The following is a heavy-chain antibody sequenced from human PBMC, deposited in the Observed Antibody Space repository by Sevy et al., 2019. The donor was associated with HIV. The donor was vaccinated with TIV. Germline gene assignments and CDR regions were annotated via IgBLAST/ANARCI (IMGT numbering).Heavy chain of an antibody. J-gene: IGHJ4*02. CDR3: ARQVAARNMITSGGVIVPWSRGTYLSDS. Sequence: SETLSLTCTVSGGSISSSTYYWGWIRQPPEKGLEWIGNIYYSGSTYYNPSLRSRVTISVDTSNNRFSLRLSPGTAADTAVYFCARQVAARNMITSGGVIVPWSRGTYLSDSWGQGTPVTVSS. CDR1: GGSISSSTYY. V-gene: IGHV4-39*01. D-gene: IGHD3-16*02. CDR2: IYYSGST.